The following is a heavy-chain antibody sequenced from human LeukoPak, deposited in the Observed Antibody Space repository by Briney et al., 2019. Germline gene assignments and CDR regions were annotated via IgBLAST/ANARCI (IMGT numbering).Heavy chain of an antibody. J-gene: IGHJ4*02. CDR1: GFTFSSYS. CDR3: ARGLAMLYNY. Sequence: GGSLRLSCAASGFTFSSYSMNWVRQAPGKGLECVSSISSSSSYIYYAHSGTVRLTISRDHAKNSLYLQMTSLRAEDTAVYYCARGLAMLYNYWGQGTLVTVSS. CDR2: ISSSSSYI. V-gene: IGHV3-21*01. D-gene: IGHD2-8*01.